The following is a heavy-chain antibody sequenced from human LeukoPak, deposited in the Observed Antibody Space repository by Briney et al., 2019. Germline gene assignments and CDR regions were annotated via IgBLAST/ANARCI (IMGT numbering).Heavy chain of an antibody. D-gene: IGHD3-10*01. Sequence: PSETLSLTCTASGGSISSYYWSWIRQPPGKGLEWIGYIYYSGSTNYNPSLKSRVTISVDTSKNQFSLKLSSVTAADTAVYYCARVLIPGNWFDPWGQGTLVTVSS. CDR3: ARVLIPGNWFDP. CDR1: GGSISSYY. J-gene: IGHJ5*02. V-gene: IGHV4-59*01. CDR2: IYYSGST.